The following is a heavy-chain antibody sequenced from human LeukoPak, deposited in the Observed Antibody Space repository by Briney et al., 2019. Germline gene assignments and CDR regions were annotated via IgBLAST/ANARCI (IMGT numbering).Heavy chain of an antibody. CDR2: FDPEDGET. CDR1: GCTLTELS. D-gene: IGHD6-13*01. V-gene: IGHV1-24*01. Sequence: GASVKVSCKVSGCTLTELSMHWVRQAPGKGLEWMGGFDPEDGETIYAQKFQGRVTMTEDTSTDTAYMELSSLRSEDTAVYYCATGRSSSWYRLNYFDYWGQGTLVTVS. J-gene: IGHJ4*02. CDR3: ATGRSSSWYRLNYFDY.